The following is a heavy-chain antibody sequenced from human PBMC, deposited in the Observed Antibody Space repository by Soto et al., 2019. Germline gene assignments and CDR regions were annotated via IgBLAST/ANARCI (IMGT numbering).Heavy chain of an antibody. CDR2: IYPGDSGT. Sequence: GESLKISCKGSGYVFTSYWIGWVRQMPGKGLEWMGIIYPGDSGTRYSPSFQGQVTISADKSISTAYLQWRSLKASDTAMYYCARRHECWSGYLRSGYMDVWGKRTTVTVS. V-gene: IGHV5-51*01. J-gene: IGHJ6*03. D-gene: IGHD3-3*01. CDR3: ARRHECWSGYLRSGYMDV. CDR1: GYVFTSYW.